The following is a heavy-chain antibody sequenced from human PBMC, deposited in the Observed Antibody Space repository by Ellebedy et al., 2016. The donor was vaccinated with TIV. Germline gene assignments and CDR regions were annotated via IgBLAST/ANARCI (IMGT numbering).Heavy chain of an antibody. CDR1: GFTFSTYA. CDR3: TEFMWFGDLLTDN. Sequence: GGSLRLSXAASGFTFSTYALSWVRQAPGKGLEWVSSISATGDTGHYADSVKGRFTISRDNSKSTVYLQMNALGAEDTAVYYCTEFMWFGDLLTDNWGQGTLVTVSS. CDR2: ISATGDTG. D-gene: IGHD3-10*01. V-gene: IGHV3-23*01. J-gene: IGHJ4*02.